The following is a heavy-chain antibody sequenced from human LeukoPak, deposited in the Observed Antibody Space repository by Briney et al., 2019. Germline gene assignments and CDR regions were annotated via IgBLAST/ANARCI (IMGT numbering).Heavy chain of an antibody. CDR2: INHSGST. Sequence: SETLSLTCAVYGGSFSGYYWSWIRQPPGKGLGWIGEINHSGSTNYNPSLKSRVTISVDTSKNQFSLKLSSVTAADTAVYYCARSKYFYCSSTSCYQGGFSRWGQGTLVTVSS. CDR3: ARSKYFYCSSTSCYQGGFSR. D-gene: IGHD2-2*01. J-gene: IGHJ4*02. CDR1: GGSFSGYY. V-gene: IGHV4-34*01.